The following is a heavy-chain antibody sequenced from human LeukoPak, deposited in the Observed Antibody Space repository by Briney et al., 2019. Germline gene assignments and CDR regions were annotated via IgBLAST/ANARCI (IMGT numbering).Heavy chain of an antibody. CDR1: GYSISSGYY. Sequence: SETLSLTCTVSGYSISSGYYWGWIRQPPGKGLEWIGSIYHSGSTYYNPSLKSRVTISVDTSKNQFSLKLSSVTAADTAVYYCARVSDYYYDSSGYYYFDYWGQGTLVTVSS. D-gene: IGHD3-22*01. CDR2: IYHSGST. J-gene: IGHJ4*02. V-gene: IGHV4-38-2*02. CDR3: ARVSDYYYDSSGYYYFDY.